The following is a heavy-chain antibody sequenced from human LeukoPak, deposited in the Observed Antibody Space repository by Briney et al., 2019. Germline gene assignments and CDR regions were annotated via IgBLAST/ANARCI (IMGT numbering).Heavy chain of an antibody. J-gene: IGHJ5*02. Sequence: PGGSLRLSCVASGFTFSSYSMNWVRQAPGKGLEWVSAISGSGGSTYYADSVKGRFTISRDNSKNTLYLQMNSLRAEDTAVYYCAKEWSYYGSGSYGNNWFDPWGQGTLVTVSS. CDR2: ISGSGGST. D-gene: IGHD3-10*01. CDR1: GFTFSSYS. CDR3: AKEWSYYGSGSYGNNWFDP. V-gene: IGHV3-23*01.